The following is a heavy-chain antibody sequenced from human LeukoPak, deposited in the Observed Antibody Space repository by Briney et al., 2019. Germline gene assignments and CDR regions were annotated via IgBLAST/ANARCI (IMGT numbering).Heavy chain of an antibody. J-gene: IGHJ6*03. CDR2: ISAYNGNT. D-gene: IGHD2-2*01. Sequence: GASVKVSCKASGYTFTSYGISWVRQAPGQGLEWMGWISAYNGNTNYAQKLQGRVTMTTDTSTSTAYMELRSLRSDDTAVYYCARGGCSSTNCYWTSEPKYMDVWGKGTTVTVSS. CDR1: GYTFTSYG. CDR3: ARGGCSSTNCYWTSEPKYMDV. V-gene: IGHV1-18*01.